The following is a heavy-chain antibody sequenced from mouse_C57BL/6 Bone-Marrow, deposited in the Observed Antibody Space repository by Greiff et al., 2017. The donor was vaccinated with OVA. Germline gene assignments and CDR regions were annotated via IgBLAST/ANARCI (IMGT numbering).Heavy chain of an antibody. CDR2: ISSGGDYI. CDR1: GFTFSSYA. J-gene: IGHJ4*01. Sequence: EVQLVESGDGLVKPGGSLKLSCAASGFTFSSYAMSWVRQTPEQRLEWVAYISSGGDYIYYADNVKGRFTISRDNARNTLYLQMSSLKSEDTAMDYCARGAVVATDYAMDYWGQGTSVTVSS. V-gene: IGHV5S21*01. D-gene: IGHD1-1*01. CDR3: ARGAVVATDYAMDY.